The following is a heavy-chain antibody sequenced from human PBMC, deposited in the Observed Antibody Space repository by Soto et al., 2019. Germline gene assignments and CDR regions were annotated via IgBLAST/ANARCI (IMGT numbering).Heavy chain of an antibody. J-gene: IGHJ4*02. V-gene: IGHV3-30-3*01. CDR1: GYPFSFYS. Sequence: VQLVESGGGVVQPGRSLRLFWAASGYPFSFYSLHWVRQAPGKGLEWVAVISSDGNNKYYADSVKGRFTISRDNSKNTLYLQMNSLRPEDTAIYYCASPLSDYHGSGAVYWGQGSLVTVSS. CDR3: ASPLSDYHGSGAVY. D-gene: IGHD3-10*01. CDR2: ISSDGNNK.